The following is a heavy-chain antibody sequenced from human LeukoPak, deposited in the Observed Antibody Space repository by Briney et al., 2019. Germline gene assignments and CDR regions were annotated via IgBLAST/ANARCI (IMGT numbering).Heavy chain of an antibody. V-gene: IGHV1-46*01. D-gene: IGHD6-19*01. J-gene: IGHJ1*01. CDR3: ARDGYSSGWSSAEYFQH. Sequence: ASVRVSCKASGYTFTSYYMHWVRQAPGQGLEWMGIINPSGGSTSYAQKFQGRVTMTRDTSTSTVYMELSSLRSEDTAVYYCARDGYSSGWSSAEYFQHWGQGTLVTVSS. CDR2: INPSGGST. CDR1: GYTFTSYY.